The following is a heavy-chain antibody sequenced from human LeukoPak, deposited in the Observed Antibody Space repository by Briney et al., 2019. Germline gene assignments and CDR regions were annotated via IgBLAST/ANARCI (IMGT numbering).Heavy chain of an antibody. J-gene: IGHJ4*02. D-gene: IGHD3-22*01. V-gene: IGHV4-31*03. CDR2: IYYSGST. CDR3: ARPQAYYYDSSGYYPYFDY. Sequence: SQTLSLTCTVSGGSISSGGYYWSWIRQHPGKGLEWIGYIYYSGSTYYNPSLKSRVTISVDTSKNQFSLKLSSVTAADTAVYYCARPQAYYYDSSGYYPYFDYWGQGTLVTVSS. CDR1: GGSISSGGYY.